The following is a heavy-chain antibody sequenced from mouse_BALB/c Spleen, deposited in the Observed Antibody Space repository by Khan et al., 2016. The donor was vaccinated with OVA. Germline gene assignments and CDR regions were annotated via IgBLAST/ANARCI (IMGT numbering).Heavy chain of an antibody. CDR1: GYSITSDYA. J-gene: IGHJ2*01. CDR2: ISYSGNT. V-gene: IGHV3-2*02. D-gene: IGHD3-2*02. CDR3: ARIQGGDFDY. Sequence: VQLKQSGPGLVKPSQSLSLTCTVTGYSITSDYAWNWIRQFPGNKLEWMGYISYSGNTKYNPSLKSRISITRDTSKNQFFLQLNFVTMEDTATYYCARIQGGDFDYWGQGTTLTVSS.